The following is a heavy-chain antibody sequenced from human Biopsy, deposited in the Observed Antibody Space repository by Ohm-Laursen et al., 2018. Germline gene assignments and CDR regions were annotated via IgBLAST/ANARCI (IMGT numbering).Heavy chain of an antibody. J-gene: IGHJ4*02. D-gene: IGHD3-3*01. Sequence: SLRLSCAASGFPFSNYAMTWVRQAPGKGLEWVSCSSGSGNSTFYADSVKGRFAVSRDNSKNALYLQMNSLRAEDTAVYYCAADADGYYTEFDYWGPGTLVTVSS. V-gene: IGHV3-23*01. CDR1: GFPFSNYA. CDR2: SSGSGNST. CDR3: AADADGYYTEFDY.